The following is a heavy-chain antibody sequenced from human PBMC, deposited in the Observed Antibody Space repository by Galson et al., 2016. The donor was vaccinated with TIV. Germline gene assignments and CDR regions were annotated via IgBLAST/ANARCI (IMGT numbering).Heavy chain of an antibody. J-gene: IGHJ4*02. D-gene: IGHD3-10*01. CDR1: GYSFSDYY. CDR3: TTGQSAGGYGAAYFDG. Sequence: VKVSCKVFGYSFSDYYMHWVQQAPGKGLEWIGLVDPEDHETKYAKEFKGRVTITADTSADTAYLELTSLNSNDTATYYCTTGQSAGGYGAAYFDGWGQGTRVTVSS. CDR2: VDPEDHET. V-gene: IGHV1-69-2*01.